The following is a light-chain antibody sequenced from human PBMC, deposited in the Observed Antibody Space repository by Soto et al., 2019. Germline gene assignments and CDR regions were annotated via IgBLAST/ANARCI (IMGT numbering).Light chain of an antibody. V-gene: IGKV3-15*01. Sequence: EIVMTQSPATLSVSPGERATLSCRASQSVSSNLAWYQQKPGQAPRLLIYGASTRATGIPARFSGSGSGTDFTLTISSLAPEDFAIYYCHQRQSWPRTFGQGTKV. J-gene: IGKJ1*01. CDR2: GAS. CDR3: HQRQSWPRT. CDR1: QSVSSN.